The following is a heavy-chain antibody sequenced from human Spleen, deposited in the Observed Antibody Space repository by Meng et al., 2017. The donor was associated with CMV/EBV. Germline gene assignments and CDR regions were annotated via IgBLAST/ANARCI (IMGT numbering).Heavy chain of an antibody. V-gene: IGHV1-2*02. J-gene: IGHJ4*02. CDR1: DYPFTGCN. Sequence: SDYPFTGCNMHGLRPAPGQGLKGMGWVNPNSGGTNYAQKFQGRVTMTRDTSISTAYMELSRLGSDDTAVYYCARGSRSYPGGRFHYWGQGSLVTVSS. CDR3: ARGSRSYPGGRFHY. CDR2: VNPNSGGT. D-gene: IGHD1-26*01.